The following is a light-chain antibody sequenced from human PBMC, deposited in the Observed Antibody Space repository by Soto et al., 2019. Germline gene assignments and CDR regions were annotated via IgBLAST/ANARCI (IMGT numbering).Light chain of an antibody. J-gene: IGKJ3*01. Sequence: DIQMTQSPSTLSASVGDRVTITCRTSQSVSNWLAWYQQKPGKAPKLLIYDASNLESGVPSRFSGSGSGTEFTLTISSLPPDDFATYYCQQYDTYSPDFGPGTTVDIK. CDR3: QQYDTYSPD. CDR1: QSVSNW. V-gene: IGKV1-5*01. CDR2: DAS.